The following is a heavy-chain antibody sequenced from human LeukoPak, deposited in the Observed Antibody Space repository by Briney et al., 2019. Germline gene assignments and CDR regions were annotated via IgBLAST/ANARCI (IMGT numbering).Heavy chain of an antibody. Sequence: ASVKVSCKASGYAFTSYDVNWVRRATGQGLEWMGWMNPNSGNTGYAQKFQGRVTMTRNTSTSTAYMELSSLRSEDTAVYYCARKGYDTQAYYYYYGMDVWGQGTTVTVSS. CDR3: ARKGYDTQAYYYYYGMDV. V-gene: IGHV1-8*01. J-gene: IGHJ6*02. CDR2: MNPNSGNT. CDR1: GYAFTSYD. D-gene: IGHD6-13*01.